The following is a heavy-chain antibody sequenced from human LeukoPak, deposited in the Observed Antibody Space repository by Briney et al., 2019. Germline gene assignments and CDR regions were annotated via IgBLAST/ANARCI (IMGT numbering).Heavy chain of an antibody. Sequence: SETLSLTCTVSGGSISSYYWSWIRQPSGKGLEWIGYIYYSGSTNYNPSLKSRVTISVDTSKNQFSLKLSSVTAADTAVYYCARLAARNYFDYWGQGTLVTVSS. CDR1: GGSISSYY. D-gene: IGHD6-6*01. CDR3: ARLAARNYFDY. V-gene: IGHV4-59*01. CDR2: IYYSGST. J-gene: IGHJ4*02.